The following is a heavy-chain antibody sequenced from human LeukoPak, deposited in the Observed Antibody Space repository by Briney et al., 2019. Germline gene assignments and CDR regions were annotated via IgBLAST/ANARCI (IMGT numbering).Heavy chain of an antibody. CDR3: ASGYYGSGSYYFFDY. J-gene: IGHJ4*02. Sequence: PSETLSLTCTVSGGSISSSSYHWGWIRQPPGKGLEWIGSIYYSGSTYYNPSLKSRVTISVDTSKNQFSLKLSSVTAADTAVYYCASGYYGSGSYYFFDYWGQGTLVTVSS. D-gene: IGHD3-10*01. CDR2: IYYSGST. V-gene: IGHV4-39*07. CDR1: GGSISSSSYH.